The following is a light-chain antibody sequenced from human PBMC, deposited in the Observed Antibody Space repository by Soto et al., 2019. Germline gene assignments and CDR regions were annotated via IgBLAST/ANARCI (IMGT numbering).Light chain of an antibody. V-gene: IGKV1-27*01. CDR1: QGISNF. CDR3: QNYYSAPWT. Sequence: DIQMTQSPSSLSASVGDRVTITCRASQGISNFFAWYRQKPGQVPELLVYDASTLQSGVPPRFSGSGSGTDFTLTISSLQPEDVATYYCQNYYSAPWTFDQGTKVEIK. CDR2: DAS. J-gene: IGKJ1*01.